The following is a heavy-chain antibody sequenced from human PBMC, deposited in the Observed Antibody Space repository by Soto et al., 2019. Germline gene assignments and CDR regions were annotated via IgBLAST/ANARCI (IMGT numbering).Heavy chain of an antibody. J-gene: IGHJ4*02. CDR3: AKDPLDLYGDYSLEYFDY. V-gene: IGHV3-23*01. CDR1: GFTFSSYA. Sequence: EVQLLESGGGLVQPGGSLRLSCAASGFTFSSYAMSWVRQAPGKGLEWVSAISGSGGSTYYADSVKGRFTISRDNSKNTLYLQMNSLRAEDTAVYYCAKDPLDLYGDYSLEYFDYWGQGTLVTVSS. D-gene: IGHD4-17*01. CDR2: ISGSGGST.